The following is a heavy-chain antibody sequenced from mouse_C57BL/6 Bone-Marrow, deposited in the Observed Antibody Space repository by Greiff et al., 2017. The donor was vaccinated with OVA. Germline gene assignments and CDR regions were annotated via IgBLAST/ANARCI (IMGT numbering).Heavy chain of an antibody. CDR3: ARKGATTVVANYAMDY. CDR2: IWSGGST. Sequence: QVQLQQSGPGLVQPSQSLSITCTVSGFSLTSYGVHWVRQSPGKGLEWLGVIWSGGSTDYNAAFISRLSISKDNSKSQVFFKMNRLQANDTAIYYCARKGATTVVANYAMDYWGQGTSVTVSS. V-gene: IGHV2-2*02. D-gene: IGHD1-1*01. CDR1: GFSLTSYG. J-gene: IGHJ4*01.